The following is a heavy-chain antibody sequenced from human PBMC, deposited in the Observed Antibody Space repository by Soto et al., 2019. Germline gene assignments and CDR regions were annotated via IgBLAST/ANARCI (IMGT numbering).Heavy chain of an antibody. V-gene: IGHV3-23*01. CDR2: ISGSGGST. D-gene: IGHD6-19*01. CDR3: AKQHAGYSSGWPPTWFDP. CDR1: GFTFSSYA. Sequence: GGSLRLSCAASGFTFSSYAMSWVRQAPGKGLEWVSAISGSGGSTYYADSVKGRFTISRDNSKNTLYLQMKSLRAEDTAVYYCAKQHAGYSSGWPPTWFDPWGQGTLVTVTS. J-gene: IGHJ5*02.